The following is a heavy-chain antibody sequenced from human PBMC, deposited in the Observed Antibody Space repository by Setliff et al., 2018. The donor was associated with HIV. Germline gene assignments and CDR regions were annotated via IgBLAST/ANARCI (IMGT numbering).Heavy chain of an antibody. Sequence: SVKVSCKASGGTFSSYAFTWVRQAPGQGLEWVGGIVPVFRTVNYAQKLQGRVTMTTDTSTSTAYMELRSLRSDDTAVYYCARLKADYEVDYWGQGTLVTVSS. CDR2: IVPVFRTV. J-gene: IGHJ4*02. V-gene: IGHV1-69*05. D-gene: IGHD4-17*01. CDR1: GGTFSSYA. CDR3: ARLKADYEVDY.